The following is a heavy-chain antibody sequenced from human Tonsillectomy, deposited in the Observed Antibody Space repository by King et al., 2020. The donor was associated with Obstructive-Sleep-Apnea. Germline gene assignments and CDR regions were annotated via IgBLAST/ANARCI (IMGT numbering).Heavy chain of an antibody. CDR3: AKQAGPTPENWFDS. CDR1: GYSFTRNW. D-gene: IGHD1-1*01. V-gene: IGHV5-10-1*03. CDR2: IDPRASYT. Sequence: VQLVESGAEVRKPGESLRISCQASGYSFTRNWISWVRQMPGKGLEWMGRIDPRASYTNYNPSFLGNVTISADKSISTAYLQWSSLQASDTAMYYCAKQAGPTPENWFDSWGQGTLVTVSS. J-gene: IGHJ5*01.